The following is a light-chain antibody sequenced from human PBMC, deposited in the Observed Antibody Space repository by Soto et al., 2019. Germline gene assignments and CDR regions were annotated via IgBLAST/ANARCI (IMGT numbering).Light chain of an antibody. CDR3: QQTYSAPLT. V-gene: IGKV1-6*01. CDR2: GAS. Sequence: AIQMTQSPSSLSASVGDRVTITCRASQAIRNDLGWYQQKPGKAPNLLIFGASNLQVGVPVRFSASGSGTNFTLTISNLQPEDFATYYCQQTYSAPLTFGGGTKVDIK. J-gene: IGKJ4*01. CDR1: QAIRND.